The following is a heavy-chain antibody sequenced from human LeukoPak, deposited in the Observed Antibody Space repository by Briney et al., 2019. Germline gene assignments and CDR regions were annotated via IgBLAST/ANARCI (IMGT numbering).Heavy chain of an antibody. J-gene: IGHJ4*02. CDR3: ARGPHRPFIQLWLTWSADSRGDLGDY. CDR2: MNPNSGNT. CDR1: GYTFTIYD. D-gene: IGHD5-18*01. Sequence: ASVKVSCKASGYTFTIYDINWVRQATGQGLEWMGWMNPNSGNTGYAQKFQGRVTMTRNTSISTAYMELSSLRSEDTAVYYCARGPHRPFIQLWLTWSADSRGDLGDYWGQGTLVTVSS. V-gene: IGHV1-8*01.